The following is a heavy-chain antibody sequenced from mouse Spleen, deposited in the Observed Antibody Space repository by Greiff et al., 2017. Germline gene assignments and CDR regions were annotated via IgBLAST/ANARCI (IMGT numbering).Heavy chain of an antibody. CDR1: GFTFSSYA. J-gene: IGHJ3*01. CDR3: ARDQTGSSLAY. Sequence: EVKLMESGGGLVKPGGSLKLSCAASGFTFSSYAMSWVRQTPEKRLEWVATISDGGSYTYYPDNVKGRFTISRDNAKNNLYLQMSHLKSEDTAMYYCARDQTGSSLAYWGQGTLVTVSA. D-gene: IGHD4-1*01. CDR2: ISDGGSYT. V-gene: IGHV5-4*01.